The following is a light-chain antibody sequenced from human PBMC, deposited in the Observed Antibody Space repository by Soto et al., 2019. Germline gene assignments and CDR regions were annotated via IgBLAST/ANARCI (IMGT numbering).Light chain of an antibody. CDR2: NIE. CDR3: MLSVGTGVWV. V-gene: IGLV8-61*01. CDR1: SGSVSTSHY. J-gene: IGLJ3*02. Sequence: QTVVTQEASLSVSPGGTVTLTCGLNSGSVSTSHYPSWYQQTPGQPPRTLILNIESRPSGVPERFSGTIIGRRAALTITGAQSEDESDYYCMLSVGTGVWVFGGGTQLTVL.